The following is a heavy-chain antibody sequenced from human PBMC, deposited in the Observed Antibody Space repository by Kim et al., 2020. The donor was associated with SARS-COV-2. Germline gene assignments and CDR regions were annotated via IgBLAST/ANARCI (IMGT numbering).Heavy chain of an antibody. V-gene: IGHV3-48*02. D-gene: IGHD3-10*01. CDR2: ISSSGSTI. Sequence: GGSLRLSCAASGFTFSGYSMNWVRQAPGKGLEWVSYISSSGSTIYYADSVKGRFTISRDNANNSLYLQMNSLRDEDTAIYYCARPGYGSGSYGYWGQGTLVTVSS. CDR3: ARPGYGSGSYGY. J-gene: IGHJ4*02. CDR1: GFTFSGYS.